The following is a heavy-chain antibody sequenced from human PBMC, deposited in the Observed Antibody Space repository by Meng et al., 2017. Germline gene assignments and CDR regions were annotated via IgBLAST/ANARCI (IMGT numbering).Heavy chain of an antibody. Sequence: QLQLQESGPGLVKPSETLSLTCTVSGGSISSSSYYWGWIRQPPGKGLEWIGSIYYSGSTYYNPFLKSRVTISVDTSKNQFSLKLSSVTAADTAVYYCARGRVVNWFDPWGQGTLVTVSS. CDR2: IYYSGST. CDR1: GGSISSSSYY. V-gene: IGHV4-39*07. J-gene: IGHJ5*02. CDR3: ARGRVVNWFDP. D-gene: IGHD2-15*01.